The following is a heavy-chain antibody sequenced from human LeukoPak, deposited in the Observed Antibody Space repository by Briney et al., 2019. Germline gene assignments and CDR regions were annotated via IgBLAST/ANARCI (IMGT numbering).Heavy chain of an antibody. CDR2: ISGSGGST. Sequence: GGSLRLSCAASGFTFSSYAMSWVRQAPGKGLEWVSAISGSGGSTYYADSVKGRFTISRDNSKNTLYLQMNSLRAEDTAVYYCAKDWGDDSSGYYDYWGQGTLVTVSS. CDR3: AKDWGDDSSGYYDY. CDR1: GFTFSSYA. V-gene: IGHV3-23*01. D-gene: IGHD3-22*01. J-gene: IGHJ4*02.